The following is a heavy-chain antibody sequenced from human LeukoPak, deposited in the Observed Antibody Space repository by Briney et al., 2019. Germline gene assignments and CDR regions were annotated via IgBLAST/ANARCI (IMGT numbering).Heavy chain of an antibody. J-gene: IGHJ4*02. CDR3: AKLAPERSVRYFDWLYYFDY. D-gene: IGHD3-9*01. Sequence: GGSLRLSCAASGFTFSSYAMSWVRQAPGKGLEWVSAISGSGGSTYYADSVKGRFTISRDNSKNTLYLQMNSPRAEDTAVYYCAKLAPERSVRYFDWLYYFDYWGQGTLVTVSS. V-gene: IGHV3-23*01. CDR1: GFTFSSYA. CDR2: ISGSGGST.